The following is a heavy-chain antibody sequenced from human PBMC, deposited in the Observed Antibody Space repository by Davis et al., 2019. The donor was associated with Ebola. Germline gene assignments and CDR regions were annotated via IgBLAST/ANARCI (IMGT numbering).Heavy chain of an antibody. J-gene: IGHJ6*04. CDR2: ISSSSSYI. CDR3: ARVSPSAAMVLYYYYGMDV. Sequence: GESLQISCAASGFTFSSYSMNWVRQAPGKGLEWVSSISSSSSYIYYADSVKGRFTISRDNAKNSLYLQMNSLRAEDTAVYYCARVSPSAAMVLYYYYGMDVWGKGTTVTVSS. CDR1: GFTFSSYS. D-gene: IGHD5-18*01. V-gene: IGHV3-21*01.